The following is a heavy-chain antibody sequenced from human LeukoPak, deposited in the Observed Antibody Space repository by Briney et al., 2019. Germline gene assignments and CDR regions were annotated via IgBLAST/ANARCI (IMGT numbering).Heavy chain of an antibody. CDR2: MNPNSGNT. D-gene: IGHD6-13*01. Sequence: ASVKVSCKASGYTFTSYDINCGREATGQGLGWMGWMNPNSGNTGYAQKFQGRVTMTRNTSISTAYMELSSLRSEDTAVYYCAREAVYSSSWYEYYFDYWGQGTLVTVSS. CDR1: GYTFTSYD. J-gene: IGHJ4*02. CDR3: AREAVYSSSWYEYYFDY. V-gene: IGHV1-8*01.